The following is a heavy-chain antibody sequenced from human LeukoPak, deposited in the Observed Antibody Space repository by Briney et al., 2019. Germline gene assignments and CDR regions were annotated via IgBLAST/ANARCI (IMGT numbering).Heavy chain of an antibody. CDR3: AKDHTGMTTVTLYYFDY. CDR2: IIGSGGNT. D-gene: IGHD4-11*01. Sequence: GGSLRLSCAASGFTSSIYAMSWVRQAPGKGLDWVSTIIGSGGNTYYAGSVKGRFTISRDNSKNTLYLQMNSLRAEDTAVYYCAKDHTGMTTVTLYYFDYWGQGTLVTVSS. CDR1: GFTSSIYA. V-gene: IGHV3-23*01. J-gene: IGHJ4*02.